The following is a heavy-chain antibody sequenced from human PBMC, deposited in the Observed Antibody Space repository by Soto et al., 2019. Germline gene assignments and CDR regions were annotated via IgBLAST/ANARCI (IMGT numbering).Heavy chain of an antibody. CDR2: IKSKTDGGTT. Sequence: GGSLRLSCAASGFTFSDARMSWVRQAPGKGLEWVGHIKSKTDGGTTDFAAPVKGRFAISRDDSKNMVYLEMNSLKTEDTAIYYCTTDSYITSIIVRFDYWGHGTLVTVSS. V-gene: IGHV3-15*01. CDR1: GFTFSDAR. J-gene: IGHJ4*01. CDR3: TTDSYITSIIVRFDY. D-gene: IGHD3-22*01.